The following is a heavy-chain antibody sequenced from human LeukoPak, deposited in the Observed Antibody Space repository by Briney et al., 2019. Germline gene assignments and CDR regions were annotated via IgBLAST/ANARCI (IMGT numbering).Heavy chain of an antibody. CDR3: ARERLAGEFDP. V-gene: IGHV4-59*01. CDR1: GGSISSYH. CDR2: IYYSGST. Sequence: SETLSLTCTVSGGSISSYHWSWIRQPPGKGLEWTGYIYYSGSTNYNPSLKSRVTISVDTSKNQFSLKLSSVTAADTAVYYCARERLAGEFDPWGQGTLVTVSS. J-gene: IGHJ5*02. D-gene: IGHD6-19*01.